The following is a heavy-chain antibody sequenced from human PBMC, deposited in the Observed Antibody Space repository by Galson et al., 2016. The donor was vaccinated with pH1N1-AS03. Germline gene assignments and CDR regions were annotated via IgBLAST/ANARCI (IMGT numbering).Heavy chain of an antibody. V-gene: IGHV1-3*01. CDR3: ARTNYYHSSGDY. CDR1: GGTFSSSA. CDR2: INADNTDT. J-gene: IGHJ4*02. D-gene: IGHD3-22*01. Sequence: SVKVSCKASGGTFSSSAISWLRQAPGQRLEWMGWINADNTDTKYSQKFQDRVTITRDTFATTAYMELSSLRSEDTAVYYCARTNYYHSSGDYWGQGTLVTVSS.